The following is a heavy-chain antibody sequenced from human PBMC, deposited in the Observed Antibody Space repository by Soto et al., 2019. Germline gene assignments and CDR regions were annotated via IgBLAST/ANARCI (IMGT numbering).Heavy chain of an antibody. Sequence: QVQLVESGGGVVQPGRSLRLSCAASGFTFSSYGMHWVRQAPGKGLEWVAVIWYDGSNKYYADSVKGRFTISRDNSKNTLYLQMNSLRAEDTAVYYCARYPLGYCSGGSCQSPLDYWGQGTLVTVSS. CDR1: GFTFSSYG. V-gene: IGHV3-33*01. J-gene: IGHJ4*02. CDR3: ARYPLGYCSGGSCQSPLDY. D-gene: IGHD2-15*01. CDR2: IWYDGSNK.